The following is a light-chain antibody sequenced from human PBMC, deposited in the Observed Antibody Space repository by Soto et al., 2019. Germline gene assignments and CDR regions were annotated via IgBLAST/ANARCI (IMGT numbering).Light chain of an antibody. CDR1: QTVSSTS. CDR2: GVS. J-gene: IGKJ4*01. V-gene: IGKV3-20*01. CDR3: QHYDSSLSLT. Sequence: EIVVTQSPGTLSLSPGERATLSCRASQTVSSTSLAWYQQKPGQAPRLLIYGVSSRATGIPDRFSGGGSGTDFTITISRLEPEDFAVYYCQHYDSSLSLTFGGGTNVENK.